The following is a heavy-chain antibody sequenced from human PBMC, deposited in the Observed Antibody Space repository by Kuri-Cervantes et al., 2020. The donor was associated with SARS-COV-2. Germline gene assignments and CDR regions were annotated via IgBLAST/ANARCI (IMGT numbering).Heavy chain of an antibody. J-gene: IGHJ4*02. V-gene: IGHV7-4-1*02. CDR2: INTNTGNP. Sequence: ASVKVSCKASGYTFTSYAMNWVRQAPGQGLGWMGWINTNTGNPTYAQGFTGRFVFSLDTSVSTAYLQISSLKAEDTAVYYCARAGARGYSGYDPPRYFDYWGQGTLVTVSS. D-gene: IGHD5-12*01. CDR1: GYTFTSYA. CDR3: ARAGARGYSGYDPPRYFDY.